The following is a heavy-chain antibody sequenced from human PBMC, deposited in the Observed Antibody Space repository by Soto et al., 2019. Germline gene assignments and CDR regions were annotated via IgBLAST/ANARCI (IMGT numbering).Heavy chain of an antibody. D-gene: IGHD6-13*01. J-gene: IGHJ6*02. Sequence: HPGGSLRLSCAASGFTFSSYWMHWVRQAPGKGLVWVSRINSDGSSTSYADSVKGRFTISRDNAKNTLYLQMNSLRAEDTAVYYCARVAAAADRGGLVSEYYGMDVWGQGTTVTVSS. V-gene: IGHV3-74*01. CDR1: GFTFSSYW. CDR2: INSDGSST. CDR3: ARVAAAADRGGLVSEYYGMDV.